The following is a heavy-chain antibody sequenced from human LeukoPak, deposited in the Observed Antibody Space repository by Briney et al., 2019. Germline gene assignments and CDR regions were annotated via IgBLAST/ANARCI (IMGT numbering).Heavy chain of an antibody. Sequence: SETLSLTCAVYGGSFSGYYWSWIRQPPGKGLEWIGEIDHSGSTNYNPSLKSRVTISVDTSKSQFSLKLSSVTAADTAVYYCARYGTIGVYYWGQGTLVTVSS. D-gene: IGHD3-16*01. CDR2: IDHSGST. J-gene: IGHJ4*02. CDR1: GGSFSGYY. V-gene: IGHV4-34*01. CDR3: ARYGTIGVYY.